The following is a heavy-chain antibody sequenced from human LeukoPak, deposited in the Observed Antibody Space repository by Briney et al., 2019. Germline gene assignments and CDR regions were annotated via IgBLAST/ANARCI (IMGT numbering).Heavy chain of an antibody. D-gene: IGHD6-13*01. CDR1: GGSISSSNF. J-gene: IGHJ4*02. V-gene: IGHV4-4*02. CDR3: ARLSSRSYFDY. Sequence: PSGTLSLTCAVSGVSGGSISSSNFWTWVRQPPGEGLEWIGEIYHSGSTNYNPSLKSRVTISVDKSKNQFSLKPSSVTAADTAVYYCARLSSRSYFDYWGQGTLVTVSS. CDR2: IYHSGST.